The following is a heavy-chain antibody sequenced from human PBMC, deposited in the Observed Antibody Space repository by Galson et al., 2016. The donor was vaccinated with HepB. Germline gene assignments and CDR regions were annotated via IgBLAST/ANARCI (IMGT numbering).Heavy chain of an antibody. Sequence: SLRLSCAASGFTFSSCGMSWVRQAPGKGLEWVSVISHGGEIAKYADSVRGRFTMSRDNSKNTLYLQMNSLRTEDTAVYYCAKEGGYFEGYGVDVWGQGTTVTVSS. CDR3: AKEGGYFEGYGVDV. V-gene: IGHV3-23*01. CDR2: ISHGGEIA. D-gene: IGHD3-9*01. J-gene: IGHJ6*02. CDR1: GFTFSSCG.